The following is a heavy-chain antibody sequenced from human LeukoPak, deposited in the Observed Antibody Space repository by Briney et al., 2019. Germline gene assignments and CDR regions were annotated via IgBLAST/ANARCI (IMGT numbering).Heavy chain of an antibody. V-gene: IGHV4-4*07. CDR1: GYSISSSY. CDR2: FYTSGSA. Sequence: VKPSETLSLTCTVSGYSISSSYWSWIRQPAGKGLEWIGRFYTSGSANYNPSLKSRVSMSVDTSKNQLSLKLTSVTAADTAVYYCARGGGASPSDYWGQGILVTVSS. CDR3: ARGGGASPSDY. J-gene: IGHJ4*02. D-gene: IGHD2-2*01.